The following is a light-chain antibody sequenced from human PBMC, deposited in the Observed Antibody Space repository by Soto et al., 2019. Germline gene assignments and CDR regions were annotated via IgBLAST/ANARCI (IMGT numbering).Light chain of an antibody. Sequence: QSALTQPPSASGSPGQSVTISCTGTSSDVGGYNYVSWYQQHPGKAPKLMIYEVSKRPSGVPDRFSGSKSGNTASLTVSGLQAEDEADSYCSSYAGIQYVFGPGTKVTVL. CDR1: SSDVGGYNY. J-gene: IGLJ1*01. CDR2: EVS. CDR3: SSYAGIQYV. V-gene: IGLV2-8*01.